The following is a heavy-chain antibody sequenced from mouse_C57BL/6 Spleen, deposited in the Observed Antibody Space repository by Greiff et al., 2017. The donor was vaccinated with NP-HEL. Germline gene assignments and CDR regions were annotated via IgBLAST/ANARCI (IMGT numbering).Heavy chain of an antibody. CDR3: AREGDGYGYYAMDY. CDR1: GYSITSGYY. CDR2: ISYDGSN. J-gene: IGHJ4*01. V-gene: IGHV3-6*01. D-gene: IGHD2-2*01. Sequence: DVQLQESGPGLVKPSQSLSLTCSVTGYSITSGYYWNWIRQFPGNKLEWMGYISYDGSNNYNPSLKNRISITRDTSKNQFFLKLNSVTTEHTATYYCAREGDGYGYYAMDYWGQGTSVTVSS.